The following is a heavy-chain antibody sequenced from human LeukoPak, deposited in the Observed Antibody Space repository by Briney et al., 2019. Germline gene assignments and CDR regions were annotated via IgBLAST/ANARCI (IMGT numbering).Heavy chain of an antibody. D-gene: IGHD6-19*01. Sequence: GSVTVSCKASGYTFTDYYMHWVRQAPGQGLEWMGWINPISRFTNYAQNFQASFTITSHTSISTPYMELSSLRSDDTAVYYCAKAYGYNSGYYWFDPWGQGTLVTVST. CDR2: INPISRFT. CDR1: GYTFTDYY. CDR3: AKAYGYNSGYYWFDP. J-gene: IGHJ5*02. V-gene: IGHV1-2*02.